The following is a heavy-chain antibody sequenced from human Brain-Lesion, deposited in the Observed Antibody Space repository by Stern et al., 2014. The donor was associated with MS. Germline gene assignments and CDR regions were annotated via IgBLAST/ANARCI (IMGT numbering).Heavy chain of an antibody. CDR1: GGSIGRSSYY. V-gene: IGHV4-39*02. J-gene: IGHJ4*02. CDR3: ARGAGVFDS. D-gene: IGHD6-19*01. CDR2: IFYTGST. Sequence: VQLVESGPGLVKPSETLSLTCTVSGGSIGRSSYYWGWIRQPPGKGLEWIGNIFYTGSTFYDPSLKSRVTISVGTSKNHFSLHLTSVTAADTAVYYCARGAGVFDSWGQGTLVTVSP.